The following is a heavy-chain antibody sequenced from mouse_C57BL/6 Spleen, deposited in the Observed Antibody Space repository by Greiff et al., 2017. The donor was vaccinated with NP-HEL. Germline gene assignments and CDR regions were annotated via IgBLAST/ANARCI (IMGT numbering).Heavy chain of an antibody. D-gene: IGHD1-1*01. CDR3: TVYGSSVGWFAY. Sequence: EVQLQQSGTVLARPGASVKMSCKTSGYTFTSYWMHWVKQRPGQGLEWIGAIYPGNSDTSYNQKFKGKAKLTAVTSASTAYMELSSLTNEDSAVYYCTVYGSSVGWFAYWGQGTLVTVSA. V-gene: IGHV1-5*01. CDR1: GYTFTSYW. CDR2: IYPGNSDT. J-gene: IGHJ3*01.